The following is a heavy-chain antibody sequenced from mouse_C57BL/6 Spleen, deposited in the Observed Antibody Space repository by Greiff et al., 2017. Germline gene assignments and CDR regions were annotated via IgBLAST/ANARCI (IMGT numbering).Heavy chain of an antibody. CDR2: IDPENGDT. V-gene: IGHV14-4*01. D-gene: IGHD2-5*01. CDR3: TTDSNYECFAY. CDR1: GFNIKDDY. J-gene: IGHJ3*01. Sequence: EVQLQQSGAELVRPGASVKLSCTASGFNIKDDYMHWVKPRPEQGLEWIGWIDPENGDTEYAAKFQGKATITADTSSNTAYLQLSSLTSEDTAVYYCTTDSNYECFAYWGQGTLVTVSA.